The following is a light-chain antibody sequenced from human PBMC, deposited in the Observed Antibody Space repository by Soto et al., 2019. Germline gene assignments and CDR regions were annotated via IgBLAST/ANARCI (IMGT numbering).Light chain of an antibody. V-gene: IGLV2-11*01. CDR1: SSDVGGYNY. CDR3: CSYAGSYTYYG. J-gene: IGLJ1*01. CDR2: DVS. Sequence: QSVLTQPLSVSASPGQTVTISCTGTSSDVGGYNYVSWYQQHPGKAPRLMIYDVSKRPSGVPDRFSGSKSGNTASLTISGLQAEDEADYYCCSYAGSYTYYGFGTGTKVTVL.